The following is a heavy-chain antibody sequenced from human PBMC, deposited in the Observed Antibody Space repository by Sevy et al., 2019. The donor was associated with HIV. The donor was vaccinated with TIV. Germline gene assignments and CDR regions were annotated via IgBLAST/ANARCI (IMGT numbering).Heavy chain of an antibody. J-gene: IGHJ4*02. D-gene: IGHD2-15*01. CDR1: GGTFSSYA. CDR2: IIPIFGTA. CDR3: AGGHCSGGSCRNDY. V-gene: IGHV1-69*13. Sequence: ASVKVSCKASGGTFSSYAISWVRQAPGQGLEWMGGIIPIFGTANYAQKFQGRVTITADESTSTAYMELSSLRSEDTAVYYCAGGHCSGGSCRNDYWGQGTLVTVSS.